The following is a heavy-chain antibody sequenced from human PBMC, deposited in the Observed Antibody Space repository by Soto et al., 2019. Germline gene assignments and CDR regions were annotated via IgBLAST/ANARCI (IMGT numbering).Heavy chain of an antibody. V-gene: IGHV3-23*01. CDR3: AKDRPRGGGYSGYDLDY. CDR2: ISGSGRST. D-gene: IGHD5-12*01. J-gene: IGHJ4*02. Sequence: EVQLLESGGGLVQPGGSLRLSCAASGFTFSSYAMNWVRQAPGKGLEWVSAISGSGRSTYYADSVKGRFTISRDNSKTPLYLQMNSLRAEDTAVYYCAKDRPRGGGYSGYDLDYWGQGTLVTVSS. CDR1: GFTFSSYA.